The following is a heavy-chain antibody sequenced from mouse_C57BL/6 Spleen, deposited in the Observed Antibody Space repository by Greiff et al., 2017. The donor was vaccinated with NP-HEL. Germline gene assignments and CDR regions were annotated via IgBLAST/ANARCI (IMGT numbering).Heavy chain of an antibody. Sequence: EVKLVESGGGLVKPGGSLKLSCAASGFTFSDYGMHWVRQAPEKGLEWVAYISSGSSTIYYADTVKGRFTISRDNAKNTLFLQMTSLRSEDTAMYYCARDLLWIYFDYWGQGTTLTVSS. CDR2: ISSGSSTI. CDR1: GFTFSDYG. CDR3: ARDLLWIYFDY. V-gene: IGHV5-17*01. J-gene: IGHJ2*01. D-gene: IGHD2-1*01.